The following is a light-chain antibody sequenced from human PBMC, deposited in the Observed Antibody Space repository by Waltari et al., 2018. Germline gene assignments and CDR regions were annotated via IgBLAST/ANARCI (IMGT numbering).Light chain of an antibody. V-gene: IGKV4-1*01. J-gene: IGKJ4*01. CDR1: QSVLYTSNNKNY. CDR3: QQHFTIPLT. Sequence: DIVLTQAPDSLAVSLGERATITCESSQSVLYTSNNKNYLTWYQQKPGQTPKLLISWASTRESVVPDRFSGSGSGTDFTLTISSLQAEDVAVYFCQQHFTIPLTFGGGTRVEIK. CDR2: WAS.